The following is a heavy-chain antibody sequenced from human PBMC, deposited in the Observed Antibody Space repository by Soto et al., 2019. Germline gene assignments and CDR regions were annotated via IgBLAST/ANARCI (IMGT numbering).Heavy chain of an antibody. CDR3: ARGHYYDSSGYYPVY. CDR1: GFTFSSYG. D-gene: IGHD3-22*01. J-gene: IGHJ4*02. CDR2: IWYDGSNK. Sequence: PGGSLRLSCAASGFTFSSYGMHWVRQAPGKGLEWVAVIWYDGSNKYYADSVKGRFTISRDNSKDTLYLQMNSLRAEDTAVYYCARGHYYDSSGYYPVYWGQGTLVTVSS. V-gene: IGHV3-33*01.